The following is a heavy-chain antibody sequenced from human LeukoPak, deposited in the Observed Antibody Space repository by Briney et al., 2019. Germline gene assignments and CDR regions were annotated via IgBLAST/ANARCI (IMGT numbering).Heavy chain of an antibody. CDR3: ARGDNWNSYYYYYMDV. J-gene: IGHJ6*03. CDR2: ISSSGSSI. V-gene: IGHV3-48*04. CDR1: GFTFNSYS. Sequence: GGSLRLSCAASGFTFNSYSMNWVRQAPGKGLEWVSYISSSGSSIYYADSVKGRFTIFRDNAENSLNLQMNSLRAEDTAVYYCARGDNWNSYYYYYMDVWGKGTTVTVFS. D-gene: IGHD1-7*01.